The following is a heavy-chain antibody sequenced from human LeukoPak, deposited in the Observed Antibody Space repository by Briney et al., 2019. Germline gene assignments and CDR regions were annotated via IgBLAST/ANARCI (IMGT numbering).Heavy chain of an antibody. CDR3: ATEGYYDSSGYYTDY. J-gene: IGHJ4*02. D-gene: IGHD3-22*01. CDR1: GYTLTELS. CDR2: FDPEKGET. Sequence: ASVKVSCKVSGYTLTELSMHWVRQAPGKGFEWMGRFDPEKGETIYAQKFQGRVTMTEDTSTDTAYMELSSLRSEDTAVYYCATEGYYDSSGYYTDYWGQGTLVTVSS. V-gene: IGHV1-24*01.